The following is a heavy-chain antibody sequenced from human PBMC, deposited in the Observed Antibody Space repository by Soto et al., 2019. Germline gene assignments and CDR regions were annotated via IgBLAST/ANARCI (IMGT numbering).Heavy chain of an antibody. J-gene: IGHJ4*02. CDR3: ARLEPAYPVMITFGGVIGGYFDY. Sequence: PSETLSLTCTVSGGSISSYYWSWIRQPPGKGLEWIGYIYYSGSTNYNPSLKSRVTISVDTSKNQFSLKLSSVTAADTAVYYCARLEPAYPVMITFGGVIGGYFDYWGQGTLVTVSS. V-gene: IGHV4-59*01. CDR2: IYYSGST. D-gene: IGHD3-16*02. CDR1: GGSISSYY.